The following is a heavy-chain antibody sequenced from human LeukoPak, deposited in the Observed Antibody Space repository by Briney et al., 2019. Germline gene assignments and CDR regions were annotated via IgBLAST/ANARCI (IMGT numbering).Heavy chain of an antibody. Sequence: GGSLRLSCVASGFTFSSYWMTWVRQAPGKGLEWVANIKPDGTQNYYVDSVKGRFTISRDNAKNSLCLQMNSLRADETAVYYCARLRPYSSSWYAYYGMDVWGQGTTVTVSS. D-gene: IGHD6-13*01. V-gene: IGHV3-7*04. CDR2: IKPDGTQN. CDR3: ARLRPYSSSWYAYYGMDV. J-gene: IGHJ6*02. CDR1: GFTFSSYW.